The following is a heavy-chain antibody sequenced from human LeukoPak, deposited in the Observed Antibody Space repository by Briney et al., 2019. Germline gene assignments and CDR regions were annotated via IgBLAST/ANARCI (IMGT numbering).Heavy chain of an antibody. V-gene: IGHV4-34*01. J-gene: IGHJ4*02. CDR3: ARGGNMITFGGVIDY. Sequence: LGTLSLTCAVYGGSFSGYYWSWFRQPPGKGLEWIGEINHSGSTNYNPSLKSRVTISVDTSKNQFSLKLSSVTAADTAVYYCARGGNMITFGGVIDYWGQGTLVTVSS. D-gene: IGHD3-16*01. CDR2: INHSGST. CDR1: GGSFSGYY.